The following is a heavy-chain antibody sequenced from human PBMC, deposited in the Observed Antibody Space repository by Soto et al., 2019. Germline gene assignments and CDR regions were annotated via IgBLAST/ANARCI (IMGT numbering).Heavy chain of an antibody. Sequence: QLQLQESGPGLVKPSETLSLTCSVSGGSISGGNYYWGWIRQPPGKGLEWIGSMYSSGSTYYKPSLKSRVTISVDTSKNQFSLKLSSVTAADTAMYYCARHGGPGRGARPNPWGQGTLVTVSS. CDR3: ARHGGPGRGARPNP. CDR1: GGSISGGNYY. V-gene: IGHV4-39*01. J-gene: IGHJ5*02. D-gene: IGHD6-6*01. CDR2: MYSSGST.